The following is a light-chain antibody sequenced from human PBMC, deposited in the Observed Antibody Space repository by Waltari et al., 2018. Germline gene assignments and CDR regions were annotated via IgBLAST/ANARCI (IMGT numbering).Light chain of an antibody. V-gene: IGKV3-20*01. Sequence: EIVLTQSPGTLSLSPGERATLSCRASQTVRTTYLAWYQQKPGQAPTLLIYGASSRATCIPGRVSWKWSGTDFSLTISSLEPEDFAVYYCQQYDISPLTFGGGTKVEIK. CDR1: QTVRTTY. CDR3: QQYDISPLT. J-gene: IGKJ4*01. CDR2: GAS.